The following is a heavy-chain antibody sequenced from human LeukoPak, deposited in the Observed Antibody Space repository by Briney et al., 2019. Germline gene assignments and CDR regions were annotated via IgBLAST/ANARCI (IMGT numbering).Heavy chain of an antibody. J-gene: IGHJ4*02. Sequence: PGASVKVSCRAPGYSFTSYFMHWVRQAPGQGLEWMGIIIVNVVSTNYAQRFQGRVTMTRDTSTATVYMELSGLTSEDTAVYSSAKDRGAVVPYYFDSWGQGTLVTVSS. CDR3: AKDRGAVVPYYFDS. CDR2: IIVNVVST. D-gene: IGHD6-19*01. CDR1: GYSFTSYF. V-gene: IGHV1-46*01.